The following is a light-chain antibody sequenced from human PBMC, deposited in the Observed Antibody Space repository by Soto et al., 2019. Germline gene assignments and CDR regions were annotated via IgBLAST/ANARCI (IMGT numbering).Light chain of an antibody. CDR2: AAS. CDR1: QGIKSD. Sequence: AIQMTQFPSSLSASVGDIVTITCRAGQGIKSDLAWYQQKPGKAPKLLIYAASSLQSGVPSRFSGSGSGTDFNLTITSLQPEDFATYYCLQDYDYPRTFGQGTNVEI. V-gene: IGKV1-6*02. CDR3: LQDYDYPRT. J-gene: IGKJ1*01.